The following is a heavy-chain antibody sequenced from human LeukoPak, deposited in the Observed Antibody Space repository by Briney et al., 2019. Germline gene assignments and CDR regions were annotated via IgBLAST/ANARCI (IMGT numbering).Heavy chain of an antibody. CDR2: VYSTGTP. CDR3: TRSLQERDIIRGFDF. J-gene: IGHJ4*01. D-gene: IGHD3-10*01. Sequence: SETLSLTCSVSGDSISRRSSYWTWIRQPAGRGLEWIGRVYSTGTPNYNPSLKSRLAMSVDTSKNQFSLTLNSVTAADTAVYFCTRSLQERDIIRGFDFWGPGILVTVSS. V-gene: IGHV4-61*02. CDR1: GDSISRRSSY.